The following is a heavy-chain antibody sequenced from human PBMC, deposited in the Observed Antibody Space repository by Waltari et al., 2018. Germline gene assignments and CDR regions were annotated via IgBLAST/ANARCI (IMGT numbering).Heavy chain of an antibody. CDR2: IYSGGSST. J-gene: IGHJ4*02. Sequence: EVQLLESGGGLVQPGGSLRLSCAASGFTFSSYAMSWVRQAQGKGLEWVSVIYSGGSSTYYADSVKGRFTISRDNSKNTLYLQMNSLRAEDTAVYYCAKAGRYFDWLLSYYFDYWGQGTLVTVSS. CDR1: GFTFSSYA. V-gene: IGHV3-23*03. D-gene: IGHD3-9*01. CDR3: AKAGRYFDWLLSYYFDY.